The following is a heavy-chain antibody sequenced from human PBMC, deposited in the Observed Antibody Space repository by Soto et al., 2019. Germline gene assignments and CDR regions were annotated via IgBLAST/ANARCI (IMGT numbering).Heavy chain of an antibody. CDR3: ARNYSYYANFDN. CDR1: GGSVSSGTDY. J-gene: IGHJ4*02. Sequence: XGTLWLPYTVCGGSVSSGTDYGSWIRQPPGKGLEWIGYIYYSGSTNYNPSLKSRVTVSTDTSKNQFSLKLSSVIAADTAVYYCARNYSYYANFDNWGQGTLVTVSS. CDR2: IYYSGST. D-gene: IGHD4-4*01. V-gene: IGHV4-61*01.